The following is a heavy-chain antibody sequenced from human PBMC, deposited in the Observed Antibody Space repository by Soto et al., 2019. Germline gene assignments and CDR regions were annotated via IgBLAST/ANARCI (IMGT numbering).Heavy chain of an antibody. J-gene: IGHJ6*03. CDR3: ARDRGVRGVMDYYYYYYMDV. Sequence: SETLSLTCTVSGGSISSYYWSWIRQPPGKGLEWIGYIYYSGSTNYNPSLKSRVTISVDTSKNQFSLKLSSVTAADTAVYYCARDRGVRGVMDYYYYYYMDVWGKGTTVTVSS. CDR1: GGSISSYY. CDR2: IYYSGST. D-gene: IGHD3-10*01. V-gene: IGHV4-59*01.